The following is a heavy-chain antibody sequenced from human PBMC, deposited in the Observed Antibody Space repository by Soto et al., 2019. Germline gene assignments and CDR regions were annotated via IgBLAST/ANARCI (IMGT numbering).Heavy chain of an antibody. CDR3: ARVLVGNSGYGYYDY. CDR2: INAGDGNT. Sequence: QVQLVQSGAEVKKPGVSVKVSCKASGYTFTTYAMHWVRQAPGQRLEWMGWINAGDGNTKYSQKFQGRVSITRDTSASTAYMELSSLISEDTAVYYCARVLVGNSGYGYYDYWGQGTLVTVSS. J-gene: IGHJ4*02. V-gene: IGHV1-3*01. D-gene: IGHD5-12*01. CDR1: GYTFTTYA.